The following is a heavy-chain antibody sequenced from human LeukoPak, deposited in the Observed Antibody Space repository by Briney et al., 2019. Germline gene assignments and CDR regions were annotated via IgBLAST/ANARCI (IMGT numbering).Heavy chain of an antibody. CDR1: GASFSGYY. CDR3: AGAVSSGYYYTPYFDY. V-gene: IGHV4-34*01. J-gene: IGHJ4*02. Sequence: SETLSLTCTVCGASFSGYYCNWIRQPPGKGLEWIGAINHSGSSKYKPSLLSRITISVDTSKKQFSLKLSSVTAADTAVYYCAGAVSSGYYYTPYFDYWGQGTLVTVSS. D-gene: IGHD3-22*01. CDR2: INHSGSS.